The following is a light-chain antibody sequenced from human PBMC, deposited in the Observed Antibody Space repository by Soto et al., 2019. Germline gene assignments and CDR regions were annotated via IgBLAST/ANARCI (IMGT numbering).Light chain of an antibody. Sequence: DIQMTQSPSTLSASVGDRVTITCRASQSFSTWVAWYQQKPGKAPKLLIYDASSLESGVPSRFSGSRSGTEFTLTISSLQPEDFATYYCQQYDSFSVTFGQGTKV. CDR1: QSFSTW. CDR2: DAS. J-gene: IGKJ1*01. V-gene: IGKV1-5*01. CDR3: QQYDSFSVT.